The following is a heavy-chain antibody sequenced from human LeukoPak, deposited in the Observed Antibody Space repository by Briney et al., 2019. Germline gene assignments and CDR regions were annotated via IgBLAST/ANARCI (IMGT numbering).Heavy chain of an antibody. D-gene: IGHD6-19*01. CDR3: ARVQGGGYRTADY. V-gene: IGHV3-21*01. J-gene: IGHJ4*02. CDR2: ISSSSSYI. Sequence: PGGSLRLSCAASGFTFSSYSMNWARQAPGKGLEWVSSISSSSSYIYYADSVKGRFTISRDNSKNTLFLQMNSLRGEDTAMYYCARVQGGGYRTADYWGQGTLVTVSS. CDR1: GFTFSSYS.